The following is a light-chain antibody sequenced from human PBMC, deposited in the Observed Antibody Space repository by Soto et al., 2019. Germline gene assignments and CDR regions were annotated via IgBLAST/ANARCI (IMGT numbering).Light chain of an antibody. V-gene: IGKV3-15*01. Sequence: EIVMTQSPATLSVSPGDRATLSCRASQSVRNNLAWYQQKPGQAPRLLIYGASTRATGIAARFSGSGSGTEFTLTINSLQSVDFAVYFCQHYHNWPPWTFGQGTKVDIK. J-gene: IGKJ1*01. CDR1: QSVRNN. CDR3: QHYHNWPPWT. CDR2: GAS.